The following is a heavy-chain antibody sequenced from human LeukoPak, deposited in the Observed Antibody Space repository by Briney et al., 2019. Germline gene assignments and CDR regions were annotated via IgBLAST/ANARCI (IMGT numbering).Heavy chain of an antibody. CDR3: ARDSGRGAMDPDSFDI. CDR2: ISSSSRYI. CDR1: GFTFSSYS. J-gene: IGHJ3*02. Sequence: PGGSLRLSCAASGFTFSSYSMKWARQTPGEGREWVCSISSSSRYIYCTVSVKGRLTISRDNGKNSLYMQMISLRAEDTAVYYCARDSGRGAMDPDSFDIWGQGTMVTVSS. V-gene: IGHV3-21*01. D-gene: IGHD5-18*01.